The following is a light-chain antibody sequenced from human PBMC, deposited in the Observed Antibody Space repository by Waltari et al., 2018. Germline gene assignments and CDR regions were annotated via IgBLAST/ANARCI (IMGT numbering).Light chain of an antibody. Sequence: QSALTQPASVSGSPGQSITLSCTGPSSDVGSYHHASWYQQHPVQAPKLMIDEGSKRPSGVSNRFSGSKAGNTASLTISGLQAEDEADYYCCSYAGSSTLLFGGGTKVTVL. J-gene: IGLJ2*01. CDR1: SSDVGSYHH. CDR2: EGS. V-gene: IGLV2-23*01. CDR3: CSYAGSSTLL.